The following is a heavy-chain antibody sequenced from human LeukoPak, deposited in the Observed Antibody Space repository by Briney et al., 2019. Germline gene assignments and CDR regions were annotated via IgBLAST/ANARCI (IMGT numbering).Heavy chain of an antibody. D-gene: IGHD3-9*01. CDR2: IYYSGST. V-gene: IGHV4-59*08. Sequence: PSETLSLTCTVSGGSISSYYWSWIRQPPGKGLEWIGYIYYSGSTNYNPSLKSRVTISVDTSKNQFSLKLSSVTAADTAVYYCATASILTAFDIWGQGTMVTVSS. J-gene: IGHJ3*02. CDR3: ATASILTAFDI. CDR1: GGSISSYY.